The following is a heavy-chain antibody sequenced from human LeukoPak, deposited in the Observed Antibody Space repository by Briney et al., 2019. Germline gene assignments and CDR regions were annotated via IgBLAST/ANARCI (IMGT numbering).Heavy chain of an antibody. J-gene: IGHJ4*02. D-gene: IGHD3-3*01. V-gene: IGHV1-8*03. Sequence: ASVKVSCKASGYTFTSYDINWVRQATGQGLEWMGWMNPNSGNTGYAQKFQGRVTITRNTSISTAYMELSSLRSEDTAVYYCARGQHYDFWSGYYTIYYFDYWGQGTLVTVSS. CDR2: MNPNSGNT. CDR1: GYTFTSYD. CDR3: ARGQHYDFWSGYYTIYYFDY.